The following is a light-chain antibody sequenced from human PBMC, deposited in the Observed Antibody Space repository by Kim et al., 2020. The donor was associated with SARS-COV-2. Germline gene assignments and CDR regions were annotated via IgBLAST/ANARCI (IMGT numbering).Light chain of an antibody. Sequence: EIVLTQSPGTLSLSPGERATLSCRASQSVSGSYLAWYQQRPGQAPRLLIYGASSRATGIPDRFSGSGSGTDFTLTISRLEPEDVAVYYCQQDGRSPITFGQGTRLEIK. V-gene: IGKV3-20*01. CDR1: QSVSGSY. CDR2: GAS. J-gene: IGKJ5*01. CDR3: QQDGRSPIT.